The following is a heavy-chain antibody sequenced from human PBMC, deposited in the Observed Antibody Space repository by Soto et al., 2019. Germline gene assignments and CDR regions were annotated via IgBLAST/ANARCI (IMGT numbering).Heavy chain of an antibody. CDR1: GGSISSYY. D-gene: IGHD4-4*01. CDR3: ARQGHSNYYDYYYYMDV. CDR2: IYYSGST. Sequence: SETLSLTCTVSGGSISSYYWSWIRQPPGKGLEWIGYIYYSGSTNYNPSLKSRVTISVDTSKNQFSLKLSSVTAADTAVYYCARQGHSNYYDYYYYMDVWGKGTKVTVSS. J-gene: IGHJ6*03. V-gene: IGHV4-59*01.